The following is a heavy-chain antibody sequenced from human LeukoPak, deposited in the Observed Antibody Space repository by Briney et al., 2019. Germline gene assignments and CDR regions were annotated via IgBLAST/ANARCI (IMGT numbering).Heavy chain of an antibody. CDR2: IRYGGSNK. CDR1: GFTFSSYG. D-gene: IGHD4-17*01. J-gene: IGHJ4*02. Sequence: SGGSLRLSCAASGFTFSSYGMHWVRQAPGKGLEWVAVIRYGGSNKYYADSVKGRFTISRDNSKNTLYLQMNSLRAEDTAVYYCAKESLYGDYGMEFDYWGQGTLVTVSS. V-gene: IGHV3-30*02. CDR3: AKESLYGDYGMEFDY.